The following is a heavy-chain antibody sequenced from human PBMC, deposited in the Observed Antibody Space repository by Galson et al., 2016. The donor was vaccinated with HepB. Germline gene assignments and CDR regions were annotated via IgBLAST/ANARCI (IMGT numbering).Heavy chain of an antibody. CDR2: IYPGDSKT. CDR1: GYSFTSYW. D-gene: IGHD4-17*01. J-gene: IGHJ3*01. V-gene: IGHV5-51*01. CDR3: AKHRSFYSDPALDV. Sequence: QSGAEVKKPGESLKISCKGSGYSFTSYWVVWVRQMPGKGLEWMGIIYPGDSKTRYSPSFQGQVTISADKSISTAYLQWSSLKASDTAMYYCAKHRSFYSDPALDVGGQGIGVSVAS.